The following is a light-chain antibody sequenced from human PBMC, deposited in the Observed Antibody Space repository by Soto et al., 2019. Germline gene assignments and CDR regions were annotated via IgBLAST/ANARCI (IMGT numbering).Light chain of an antibody. CDR3: QHYNSYSEA. CDR2: TAY. V-gene: IGKV1-5*03. CDR1: PTIRSW. J-gene: IGKJ1*01. Sequence: DIQMTQSPSTLSGSVGARVTITWRASPTIRSWFAWYQQNPETAPKLLIYTAYTLKSGVPSRFSGSGSGTEFPLIISRLQPDDFATYCWQHYNSYSEAFGQGTRVDIK.